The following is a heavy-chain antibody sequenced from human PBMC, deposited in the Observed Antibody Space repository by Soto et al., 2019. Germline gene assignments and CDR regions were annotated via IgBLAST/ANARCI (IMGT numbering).Heavy chain of an antibody. V-gene: IGHV4-38-2*01. CDR1: GYSISSGYY. J-gene: IGHJ4*02. D-gene: IGHD6-13*01. Sequence: SETLSLTCAVSGYSISSGYYWGWIRQPPGKGLEWLGTTYYGASSYYNPSLRRRITILLDASTNQLSLKLSSVTAADTAVYVCVRVAGSASWYETDSWGEGILVTVSS. CDR3: VRVAGSASWYETDS. CDR2: TYYGASS.